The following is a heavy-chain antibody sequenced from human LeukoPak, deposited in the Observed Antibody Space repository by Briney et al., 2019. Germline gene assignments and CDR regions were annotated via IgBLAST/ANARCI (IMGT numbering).Heavy chain of an antibody. Sequence: GGSLRLSCAASGFTFSSSAMSWVRQAPGKGLEWVSAISNNGGSTYYADSVKGRFTISRDNSKNSLYLQMNSLRTEDTALYYCAKDGGYSSSSGELDYWGQGTLVTVSS. CDR2: ISNNGGST. CDR3: AKDGGYSSSSGELDY. D-gene: IGHD6-6*01. J-gene: IGHJ4*02. CDR1: GFTFSSSA. V-gene: IGHV3-43*02.